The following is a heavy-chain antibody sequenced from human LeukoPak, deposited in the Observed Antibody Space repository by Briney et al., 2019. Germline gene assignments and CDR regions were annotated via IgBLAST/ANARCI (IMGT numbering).Heavy chain of an antibody. CDR1: GFTFSSYS. D-gene: IGHD2-21*02. CDR3: ARVGDAYCGGDCYPDY. V-gene: IGHV3-21*04. CDR2: ISSSSSYI. J-gene: IGHJ4*02. Sequence: AGGSLRLSCAASGFTFSSYSMNWVRQAPGKGLEWVSSISSSSSYIYYADSVKGRFTISRDNAKNSLYLQMNSLRAEDTAVYYCARVGDAYCGGDCYPDYWGQGTLVTVSS.